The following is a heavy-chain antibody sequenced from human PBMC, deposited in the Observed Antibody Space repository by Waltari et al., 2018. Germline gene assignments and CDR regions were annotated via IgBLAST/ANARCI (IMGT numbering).Heavy chain of an antibody. Sequence: EVQLVESGGVLVQPGGSLRLSCAASGFTFSSYAMRWVRQAPGKGLEWVSAISGSGGSTYYTDSVKGRFTISRDNSKNTLYLQMNSLRAEDTAVYYCAKRPYSGSPFDYWGQGTLVTVSS. CDR2: ISGSGGST. D-gene: IGHD1-26*01. J-gene: IGHJ4*02. CDR3: AKRPYSGSPFDY. CDR1: GFTFSSYA. V-gene: IGHV3-23*04.